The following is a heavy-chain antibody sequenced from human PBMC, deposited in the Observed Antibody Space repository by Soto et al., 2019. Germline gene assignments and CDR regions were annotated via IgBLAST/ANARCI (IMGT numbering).Heavy chain of an antibody. CDR1: GYRFSTYW. CDR3: ARSISGPKEEYNAYYFYGLDV. CDR2: IDPNDYYS. J-gene: IGHJ6*01. Sequence: PGESPKISIKGSGYRFSTYWITWVRQMPLKVLEWIGTIDPNDYYSNNSPSFQGHVTISADTSINTAYLHWSSLKASDTAIYYCARSISGPKEEYNAYYFYGLDVWGQGTTLTVSS. D-gene: IGHD1-1*01. V-gene: IGHV5-10-1*01.